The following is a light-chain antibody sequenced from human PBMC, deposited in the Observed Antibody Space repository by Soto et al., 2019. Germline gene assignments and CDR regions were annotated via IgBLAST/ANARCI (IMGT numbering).Light chain of an antibody. CDR1: NSDVGGYNY. V-gene: IGLV2-8*01. CDR3: SSYGGRNNYV. J-gene: IGLJ1*01. CDR2: EVN. Sequence: QSALTQPPSASGSPGQSVTISCSGTNSDVGGYNYVSWYQQHPGKAPKLMIYEVNKRPSGVPDRFSGSKSGNTASLTVSGLQAEDEADYYCSSYGGRNNYVFGTGTKLTVL.